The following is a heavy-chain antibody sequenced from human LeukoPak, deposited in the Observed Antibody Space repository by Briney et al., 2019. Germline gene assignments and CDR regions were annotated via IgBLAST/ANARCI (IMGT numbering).Heavy chain of an antibody. CDR3: AKGQNSASGSYQNNWFDP. CDR2: ISYDGSNK. D-gene: IGHD3-10*01. J-gene: IGHJ5*02. CDR1: GFTFSSYG. V-gene: IGHV3-30*18. Sequence: GRSLRLSCAASGFTFSSYGMHWVRQAPGKGLEWVAVISYDGSNKYYADSVKDRFTISRDNSNNTLFLQMNTLSAEDTAVYYCAKGQNSASGSYQNNWFDPWGQGTLVTVSS.